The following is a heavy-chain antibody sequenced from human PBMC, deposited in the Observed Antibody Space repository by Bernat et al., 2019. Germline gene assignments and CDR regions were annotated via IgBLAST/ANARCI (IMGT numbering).Heavy chain of an antibody. CDR1: GFTFSSYG. D-gene: IGHD6-13*01. J-gene: IGHJ5*02. Sequence: QVQLVESGGGVVQPGRSLRLSCAASGFTFSSYGMHWVRQAPGKGLEWVAVISYDGSTTYYADSMKGRFTISRDNSKNTLYQQMNSLRAEDTAVYYCAIICAAAGAGDKWFDPWGQGTLVTVSS. CDR3: AIICAAAGAGDKWFDP. V-gene: IGHV3-30*03. CDR2: ISYDGSTT.